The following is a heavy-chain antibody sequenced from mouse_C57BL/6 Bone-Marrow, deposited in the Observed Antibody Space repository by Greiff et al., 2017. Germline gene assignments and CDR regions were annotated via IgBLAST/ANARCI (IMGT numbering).Heavy chain of an antibody. D-gene: IGHD1-1*01. Sequence: QVQLQQSGAELVKPGASVKISCKASGYAFSSYWMNWVKQRPGKGLEWIGQIYPGDGDTNYNGKFKGKATLTADKSSSTAYMQLSSLTSEDSAVDFCAKGTTVVAKGQAMDYWGKGTAVTVSS. V-gene: IGHV1-80*01. CDR1: GYAFSSYW. J-gene: IGHJ4*01. CDR2: IYPGDGDT. CDR3: AKGTTVVAKGQAMDY.